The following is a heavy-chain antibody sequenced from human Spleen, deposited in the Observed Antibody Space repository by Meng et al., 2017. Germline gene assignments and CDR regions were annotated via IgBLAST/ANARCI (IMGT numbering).Heavy chain of an antibody. CDR1: GFSLSTSGVG. D-gene: IGHD4-17*01. CDR2: IYWNDDK. V-gene: IGHV2-5*01. CDR3: AHETGPTNPVTTYTGYFDY. J-gene: IGHJ4*02. Sequence: SGPTLVKPTQTLTLTCTFSGFSLSTSGVGVGWIRQPPGKALEWLALIYWNDDKRYSPSLKSRLTITKDTVKNQVVLTMTNMDPVDTATYHCAHETGPTNPVTTYTGYFDYWGQGTLVTVSS.